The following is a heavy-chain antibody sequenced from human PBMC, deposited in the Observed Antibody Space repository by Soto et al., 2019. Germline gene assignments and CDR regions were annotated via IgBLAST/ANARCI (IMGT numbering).Heavy chain of an antibody. J-gene: IGHJ6*02. V-gene: IGHV4-59*08. CDR3: ARKGFGPLHGRVEV. CDR1: GGSISSYY. Sequence: QVQLQESGPGLVKPSETLSLSCTVSGGSISSYYWSWFRQSPGKRMEWIGYVHQSWGSSYNPSLQSRDAIPLDTAKSQFSPKVPSVTATDTAVDDCARKGFGPLHGRVEVWGHGTRVTVS. CDR2: VHQSWGS. D-gene: IGHD3-10*01.